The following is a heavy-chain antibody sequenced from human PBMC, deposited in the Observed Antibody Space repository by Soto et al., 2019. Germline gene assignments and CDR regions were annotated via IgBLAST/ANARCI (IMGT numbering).Heavy chain of an antibody. CDR1: GGSINSYY. V-gene: IGHV4-59*01. CDR3: TRSSTGYAFDI. J-gene: IGHJ3*02. CDR2: VYYTGST. D-gene: IGHD2-8*02. Sequence: QVQLQESGPGLVKPSETLSLTCTVSGGSINSYYWTWIRQPPGKGLEWVGYVYYTGSTSYNPSLRGRATISLDRSKNQFSLKLTSVTIADTAVYYRTRSSTGYAFDIWGQGTMVTVSS.